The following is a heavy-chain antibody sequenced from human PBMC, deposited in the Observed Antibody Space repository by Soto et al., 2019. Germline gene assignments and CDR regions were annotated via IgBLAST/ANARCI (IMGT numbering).Heavy chain of an antibody. CDR2: ISYDGSNK. D-gene: IGHD4-4*01. J-gene: IGHJ6*02. CDR1: GFTFSSYA. Sequence: GGSLRLSCAASGFTFSSYAMHWVRQAPGKGLEWVAVISYDGSNKYYAESVKGEFTISRDNSKNTLYLQMNSLRAEDTPVYYCARVRGRVTPPDYYGMDVWGQGTTVTVSS. V-gene: IGHV3-30-3*01. CDR3: ARVRGRVTPPDYYGMDV.